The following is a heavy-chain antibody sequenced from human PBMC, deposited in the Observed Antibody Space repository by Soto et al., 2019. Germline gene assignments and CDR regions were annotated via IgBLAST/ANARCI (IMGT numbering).Heavy chain of an antibody. Sequence: SETLSLTCTVSGCSISSSSYYWGWIRQPPGKGLEWIGSIYYSGSTNYNPSLKSRVTMSVDTSKSQFSLKLSSVTAADTAVYYCARGHSTGWYSDYWGQGTLVTVSS. CDR1: GCSISSSSYY. J-gene: IGHJ4*02. CDR3: ARGHSTGWYSDY. D-gene: IGHD6-19*01. V-gene: IGHV4-39*07. CDR2: IYYSGST.